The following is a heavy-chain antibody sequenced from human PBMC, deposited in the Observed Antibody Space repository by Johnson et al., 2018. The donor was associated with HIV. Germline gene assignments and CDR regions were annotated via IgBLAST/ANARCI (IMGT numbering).Heavy chain of an antibody. V-gene: IGHV3-64*01. CDR2: ISSDGGST. CDR1: GFSFSRYG. D-gene: IGHD5-24*01. Sequence: VQLVESGGGVVQPGGSLRISCAASGFSFSRYGMHWVRQAPGKGLEYVSGISSDGGSTYYANSVKGRFTISRDNSKNTLYLQMGSLRAEDMAVYYCARCSDGYTLLSAFDIWGQGTMVTVSS. J-gene: IGHJ3*02. CDR3: ARCSDGYTLLSAFDI.